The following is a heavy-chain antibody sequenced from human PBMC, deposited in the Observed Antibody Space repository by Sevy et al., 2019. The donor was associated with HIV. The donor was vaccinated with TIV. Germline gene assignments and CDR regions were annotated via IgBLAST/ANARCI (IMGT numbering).Heavy chain of an antibody. CDR1: GYNFVSYD. CDR3: ARGGSLDY. J-gene: IGHJ4*02. CDR2: INPKRGHA. D-gene: IGHD2-15*01. V-gene: IGHV1-8*01. Sequence: ASVKVSCKASGYNFVSYDMSWVRLATGQGPEWMGWINPKRGHAAYAQKFHGRVTMTTDATTITAYMELNSLTSEDTAVYYCARGGSLDYWGQGTLVTVSS.